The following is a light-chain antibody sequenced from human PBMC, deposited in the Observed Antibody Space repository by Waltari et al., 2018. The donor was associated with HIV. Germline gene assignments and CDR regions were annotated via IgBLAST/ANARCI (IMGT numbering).Light chain of an antibody. CDR1: RSLVYFYGNTC. V-gene: IGKV2-30*01. CDR2: KVA. CDR3: MQAAHWPYT. Sequence: DVLMTQSPLSLSVNLGESASLSCESTRSLVYFYGNTCLSWFHQSPGQSPRRRIYKVADRDAGAPERFSGSGSDTKFTLRISRVEAGDVGLYYCMQAAHWPYTFGQGTKLEI. J-gene: IGKJ2*01.